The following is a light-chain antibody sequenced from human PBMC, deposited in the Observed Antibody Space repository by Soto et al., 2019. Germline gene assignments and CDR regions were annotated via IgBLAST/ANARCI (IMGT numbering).Light chain of an antibody. CDR2: GAS. J-gene: IGKJ1*01. V-gene: IGKV3-20*01. CDR3: QQYYNWPRT. Sequence: MVFTHSPGTLSLSAGQGSTLPFSSSQSVSSSYLAWYQQKPGQAPRLLIYGASSRATGIPDRFSGSGSETDFTLTISRLEPEDFAVYYCQQYYNWPRTFGQGTKV. CDR1: QSVSSSY.